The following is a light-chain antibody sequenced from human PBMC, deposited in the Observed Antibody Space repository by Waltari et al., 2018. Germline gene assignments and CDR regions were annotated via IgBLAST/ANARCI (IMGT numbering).Light chain of an antibody. J-gene: IGLJ2*01. Sequence: QLVLTQSPSASASLGASVKPTCTLSSGHSSYALAWPQQQPEKCPPYLMKLNSDGSHSKGDGIPDRFSGSSSGAERYLTISSLQSEDEADYYCQTWGTGIVVFGGGTKLTVL. CDR1: SGHSSYA. CDR2: LNSDGSH. V-gene: IGLV4-69*01. CDR3: QTWGTGIVV.